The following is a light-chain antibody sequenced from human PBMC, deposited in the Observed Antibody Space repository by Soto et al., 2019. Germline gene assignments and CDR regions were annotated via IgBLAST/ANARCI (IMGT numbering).Light chain of an antibody. CDR2: DAA. CDR3: QQANSFPLT. J-gene: IGKJ4*01. CDR1: QGISSW. Sequence: DLQMTQSPSSVSASVGDRVTITCRASQGISSWLAWYQQKPEKAPKLVIYDAASLQSGVPSRFSGSGSGTAFTLTINCLQPEDFATDYCQQANSFPLTVGGGTKVEI. V-gene: IGKV1-12*01.